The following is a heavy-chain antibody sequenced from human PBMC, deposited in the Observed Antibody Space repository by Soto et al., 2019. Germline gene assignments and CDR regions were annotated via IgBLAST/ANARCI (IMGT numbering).Heavy chain of an antibody. V-gene: IGHV3-23*01. CDR2: ISGSGDST. Sequence: GGSLRLSCAASEFTFSSYAMGWVRLAPGKGLEWVSVISGSGDSTYYAGSVKGRFTISRDNSKNTLYLQMNSLRAEDKAVYYCAKARDGSGSCYKPLDYWGQGTLVTISS. CDR3: AKARDGSGSCYKPLDY. CDR1: EFTFSSYA. D-gene: IGHD3-10*01. J-gene: IGHJ4*02.